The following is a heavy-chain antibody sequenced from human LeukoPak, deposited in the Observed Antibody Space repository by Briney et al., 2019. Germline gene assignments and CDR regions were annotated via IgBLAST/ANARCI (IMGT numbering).Heavy chain of an antibody. Sequence: GGSLRLSCAASGFTVSSNYMSWVRQAPGKGLEWVSVIYSGGSTYYADSVKGRFTISRDNSKNTLYLQMNSLRAEDTAVYYCAKDYYYDSSGYHDAFDIWGQGTMVTVSS. V-gene: IGHV3-53*01. CDR2: IYSGGST. J-gene: IGHJ3*02. CDR3: AKDYYYDSSGYHDAFDI. D-gene: IGHD3-22*01. CDR1: GFTVSSNY.